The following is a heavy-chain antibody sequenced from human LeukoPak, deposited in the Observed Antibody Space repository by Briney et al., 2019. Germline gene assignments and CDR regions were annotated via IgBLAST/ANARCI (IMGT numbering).Heavy chain of an antibody. CDR1: GDSFSRNTYS. CDR2: IYYTGRT. V-gene: IGHV4-39*01. CDR3: ARRGSMGGSFVGAFDI. D-gene: IGHD1-26*01. J-gene: IGHJ3*02. Sequence: SETLSLTCTVSGDSFSRNTYSWGWLRQPPGKGLEWIGSIYYTGRTFYNPSLKSRVTISVDTSKNQFSLKLSSVTAADTAVYYCARRGSMGGSFVGAFDIWGQGTMVTVSS.